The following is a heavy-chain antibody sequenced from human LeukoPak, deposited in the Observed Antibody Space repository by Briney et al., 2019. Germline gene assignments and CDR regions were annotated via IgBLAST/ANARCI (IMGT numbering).Heavy chain of an antibody. Sequence: GGSLRLSCAASGFTFSSYSMNWVRQAPGKGLEWVSSISSSSSYIYYADSVKGRFTISRDNSKNTLYLQMNSLRAEDTAVYYCAKGRILKYSGYDLDYWGQGTLVTVSS. J-gene: IGHJ4*02. CDR1: GFTFSSYS. CDR2: ISSSSSYI. D-gene: IGHD5-12*01. V-gene: IGHV3-21*04. CDR3: AKGRILKYSGYDLDY.